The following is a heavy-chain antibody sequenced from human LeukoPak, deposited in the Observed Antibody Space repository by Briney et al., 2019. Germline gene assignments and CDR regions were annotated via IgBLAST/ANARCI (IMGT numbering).Heavy chain of an antibody. J-gene: IGHJ5*02. Sequence: ASVKVSCKASGYTFTGYYIHWVRQAPGQGLEWMGWINPNSGGTNYAQKFQGRVTMTRDTSISTAYMELSRLRSDDTAVYYCARGAGGWLYNWFDPWGQGTLVTVSS. D-gene: IGHD6-19*01. CDR1: GYTFTGYY. CDR3: ARGAGGWLYNWFDP. CDR2: INPNSGGT. V-gene: IGHV1-2*02.